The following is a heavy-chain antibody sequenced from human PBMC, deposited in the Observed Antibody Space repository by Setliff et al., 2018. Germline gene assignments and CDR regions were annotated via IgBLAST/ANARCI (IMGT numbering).Heavy chain of an antibody. D-gene: IGHD3-10*01. CDR1: GGSISSGGFY. CDR3: AREPATIGEFPLYYFDK. CDR2: FHTGGAT. V-gene: IGHV4-61*09. Sequence: SETLSLTCSVSGGSISSGGFYWSWIRQSAGRGLEWIGHFHTGGATDYNLSLKSRVTISLDSSKNQFSLRLSSVTAADAAVYFCAREPATIGEFPLYYFDKWGQGSPVTVSS. J-gene: IGHJ4*02.